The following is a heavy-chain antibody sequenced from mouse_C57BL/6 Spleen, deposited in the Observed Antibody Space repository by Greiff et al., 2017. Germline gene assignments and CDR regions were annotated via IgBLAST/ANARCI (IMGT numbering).Heavy chain of an antibody. CDR2: INPSTGGT. CDR1: GYSFTGYY. J-gene: IGHJ3*01. D-gene: IGHD2-4*01. Sequence: VQLKESGPELVKPGASVKISCKASGYSFTGYYMNWVKQSPEKSLEWIGEINPSTGGTTYNQKFKAKATLTVDKSSSTAYMQLKSLTSEDSAVYYCARRRIYYDYEDAYWGQGTLVTVSA. V-gene: IGHV1-42*01. CDR3: ARRRIYYDYEDAY.